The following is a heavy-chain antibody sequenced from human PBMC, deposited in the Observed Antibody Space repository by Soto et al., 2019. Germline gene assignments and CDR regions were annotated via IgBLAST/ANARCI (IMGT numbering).Heavy chain of an antibody. CDR3: AREVQVHTPAFVY. CDR1: GGTFNTYA. Sequence: QVQLVQSGAEMKKPGSSLKVSCQSSGGTFNTYAMNWVRQAPVQGPEWMGDISTMFGANYAPKFQGRVTITADESTGTSYMQLSSLTSEDTALYFCAREVQVHTPAFVYWGQGTQVTVSS. CDR2: ISTMFGA. J-gene: IGHJ4*02. D-gene: IGHD3-10*01. V-gene: IGHV1-69*19.